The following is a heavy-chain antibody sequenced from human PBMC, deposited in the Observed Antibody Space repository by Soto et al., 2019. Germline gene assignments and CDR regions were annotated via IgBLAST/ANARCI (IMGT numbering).Heavy chain of an antibody. Sequence: GASVKVSCKTSGYTFSNYGITWVRQAPGQPLEWLGWISLYSDGTNYAQKFQGRVSMTTDTSTTIAYMELRSLRSDDTAVYYCARVVQGAEAWFGPWGQGTLVTVSS. CDR3: ARVVQGAEAWFGP. J-gene: IGHJ5*02. V-gene: IGHV1-18*01. CDR2: ISLYSDGT. D-gene: IGHD2-2*01. CDR1: GYTFSNYG.